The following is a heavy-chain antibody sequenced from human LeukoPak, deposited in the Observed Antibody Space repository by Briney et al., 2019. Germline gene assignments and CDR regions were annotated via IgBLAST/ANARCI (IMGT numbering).Heavy chain of an antibody. CDR3: ARGNIVATILGGLHGTTAFDF. CDR1: GGAFSDYY. CDR2: MIQSGSS. Sequence: SETLSLTCGVSGGAFSDYYWSWIRQAPGKGLEWIGEMIQSGSSNYNPSLRSRVTIPGDTSRNQFSLKLNSLTAADTAVYYCARGNIVATILGGLHGTTAFDFWGQGILVTVSP. D-gene: IGHD5-12*01. J-gene: IGHJ4*02. V-gene: IGHV4-34*01.